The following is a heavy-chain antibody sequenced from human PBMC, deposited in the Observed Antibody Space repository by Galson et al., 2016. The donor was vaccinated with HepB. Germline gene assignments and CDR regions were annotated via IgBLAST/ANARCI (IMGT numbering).Heavy chain of an antibody. CDR1: GFSFNSYG. V-gene: IGHV3-33*01. Sequence: SLRLSCAVSGFSFNSYGMHWVRQAPGKGLEWVAVIWYEGSHKYYADSVKGRFTISRDNSYNTLYLQMNSLGAEDTAVYYCARGFYGGTSFWYFDFWGRGTLVTVSS. CDR3: ARGFYGGTSFWYFDF. D-gene: IGHD4-23*01. J-gene: IGHJ2*01. CDR2: IWYEGSHK.